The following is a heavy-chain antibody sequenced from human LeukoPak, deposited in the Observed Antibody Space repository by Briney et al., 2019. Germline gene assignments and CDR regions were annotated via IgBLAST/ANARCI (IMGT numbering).Heavy chain of an antibody. CDR2: ISSSSSYI. CDR1: GFTFSSYS. V-gene: IGHV3-21*04. D-gene: IGHD3-10*01. J-gene: IGHJ4*02. CDR3: AKHVSGSLFYFDY. Sequence: PGGSLRLSCAASGFTFSSYSMNWARQAPGKGLEWVSSISSSSSYIYYADSVKGRFTISRDNSKNTLYLQMNSLGAEDTAVYYCAKHVSGSLFYFDYWGQRTLVTVSS.